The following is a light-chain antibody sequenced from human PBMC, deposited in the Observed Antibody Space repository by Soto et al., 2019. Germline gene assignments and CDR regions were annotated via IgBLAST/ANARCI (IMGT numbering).Light chain of an antibody. CDR1: QSVSSSY. J-gene: IGKJ1*01. V-gene: IGKV3-20*01. CDR3: QQYGSSSWT. Sequence: EIGLTQSPGTLSLSPGERATLSCRASQSVSSSYLAWYQQKPGQAPRLLIDGASSRATGIPDRFSGSGSGTVLTLTISSLEPEDFAVYYCQQYGSSSWTFGQGTKVEIK. CDR2: GAS.